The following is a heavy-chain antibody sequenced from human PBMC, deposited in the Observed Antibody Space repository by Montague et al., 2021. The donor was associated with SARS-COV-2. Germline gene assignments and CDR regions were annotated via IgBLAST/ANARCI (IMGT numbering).Heavy chain of an antibody. CDR3: AREDRWNWFDP. J-gene: IGHJ5*02. V-gene: IGHV4-4*02. CDR2: IYHDGST. Sequence: SETLSLTCTASGGGSISSSHWWSWVRQPPGKGLEWIGEIYHDGSTNYNPSLETRVTISVDPSKNQFSLKLSSVTAADTAVYYCAREDRWNWFDPWGQGTLVIVSS. D-gene: IGHD5-24*01. CDR1: GGGSISSSHW.